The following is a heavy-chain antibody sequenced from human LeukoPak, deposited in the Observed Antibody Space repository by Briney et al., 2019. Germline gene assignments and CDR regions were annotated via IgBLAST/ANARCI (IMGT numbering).Heavy chain of an antibody. V-gene: IGHV1-2*02. CDR1: GYTFTGYY. D-gene: IGHD3-10*01. CDR3: ARAPMVRGVISYYYYYMDV. CDR2: INPNSGGT. J-gene: IGHJ6*03. Sequence: GASVKVSCKASGYTFTGYYMHWVRQAPGQGLEWMGWINPNSGGTNYAQKFQGRVTMTRDTSISTAYMELSRLRSDDTAVYYCARAPMVRGVISYYYYYMDVWGKGTTVTVSS.